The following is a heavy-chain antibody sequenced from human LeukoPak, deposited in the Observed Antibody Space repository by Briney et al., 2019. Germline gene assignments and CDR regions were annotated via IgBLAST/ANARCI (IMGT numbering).Heavy chain of an antibody. CDR2: IYYSGSA. J-gene: IGHJ6*03. V-gene: IGHV4-59*11. CDR1: GGSLSRHY. CDR3: ARDVRGGYYYYIDV. Sequence: PETPSLTRTLSGGSLSRHYWSWVRHPPRRGLEWMGYIYYSGSANYNPALRSRVTISVDTSKNQFSLKLSSVTAAGTAVYYCARDVRGGYYYYIDVSGKGTTLTVSS.